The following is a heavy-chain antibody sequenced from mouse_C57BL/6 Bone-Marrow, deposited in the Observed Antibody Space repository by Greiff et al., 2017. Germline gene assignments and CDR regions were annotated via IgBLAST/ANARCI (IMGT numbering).Heavy chain of an antibody. CDR2: IHPNSGST. V-gene: IGHV1-64*01. CDR3: AREISITTVVDFDY. D-gene: IGHD1-1*01. J-gene: IGHJ2*01. CDR1: GYTFTSYW. Sequence: QVQLQQPGAELVKPGASVKLSCKASGYTFTSYWMHWVKQRPGQGLEWIGMIHPNSGSTNYNEKFKSKATLTVDKSSSTAYMQLSSLTSEDSAVYYCAREISITTVVDFDYWGQGTTLTVSS.